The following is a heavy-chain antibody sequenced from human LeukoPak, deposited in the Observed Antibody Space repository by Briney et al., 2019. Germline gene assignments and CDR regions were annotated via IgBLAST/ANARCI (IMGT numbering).Heavy chain of an antibody. CDR3: ARGGGSSGYPDY. CDR1: GYTFPDYY. CDR2: INPKSGTT. Sequence: APVKVSCKTSGYTFPDYYLHWVRQAPGRGLEWLGWINPKSGTTNYAQKFQGRITVTRDTSITTTYMELYSLRSDDTALYYCARGGGSSGYPDYWGQGALVTVSS. V-gene: IGHV1-2*02. J-gene: IGHJ4*02. D-gene: IGHD3-22*01.